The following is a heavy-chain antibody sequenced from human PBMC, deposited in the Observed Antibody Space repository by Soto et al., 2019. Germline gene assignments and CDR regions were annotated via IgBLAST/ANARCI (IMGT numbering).Heavy chain of an antibody. V-gene: IGHV4-30-4*01. J-gene: IGHJ6*02. CDR2: IHYSGST. CDR1: GGSISSGDYY. CDR3: ARGDLTGTSYYYFGMDV. Sequence: QVQLQESGPGLVKPSQTLSLTCTVSGGSISSGDYYWSWVRQAPGKGLERIGYIHYSGSTYYTPFLKSQITRSVDTSKNQFSLNRSSVTAADTAVYYCARGDLTGTSYYYFGMDVWRQGTTVSVSS. D-gene: IGHD7-27*01.